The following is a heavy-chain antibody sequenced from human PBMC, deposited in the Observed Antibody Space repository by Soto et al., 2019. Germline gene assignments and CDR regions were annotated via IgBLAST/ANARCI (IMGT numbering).Heavy chain of an antibody. CDR1: GYTFTSYY. CDR2: INPSGGST. CDR3: AIRYGSGSYPPSYYYYYMDV. V-gene: IGHV1-46*03. J-gene: IGHJ6*03. Sequence: ASVKVSCKASGYTFTSYYMHWVRQAPGQGLEWMGIINPSGGSTSYAQKFQGRITMTRDTSTSTVYMELSSLRSEDTAVYYCAIRYGSGSYPPSYYYYYMDVWGKGTTVTVSS. D-gene: IGHD3-10*01.